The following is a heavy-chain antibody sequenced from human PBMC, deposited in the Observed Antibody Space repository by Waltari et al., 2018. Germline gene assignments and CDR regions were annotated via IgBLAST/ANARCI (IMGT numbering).Heavy chain of an antibody. CDR3: ASHPFRELPH. CDR1: GGSISSSSYY. CDR2: IYYSGST. V-gene: IGHV4-39*07. D-gene: IGHD3-10*01. Sequence: QLQLQESGPVLVKPSETLSLTCTVSGGSISSSSYYWGWIRQPPGKGLEWIGSIYYSGSTYYNPSLKSRVTISVDTSKNQFSLKLSSVTAADTAVYHCASHPFRELPHWGQGTLVTVSS. J-gene: IGHJ4*02.